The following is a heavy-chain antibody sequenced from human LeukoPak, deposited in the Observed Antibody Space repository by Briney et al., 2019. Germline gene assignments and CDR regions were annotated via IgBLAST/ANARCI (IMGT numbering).Heavy chain of an antibody. V-gene: IGHV4-30-4*01. CDR3: ARDVDGQELFKLLGRLNWFDP. Sequence: SETLSLTCTVSGSSISSGDYYWSWIRQPPGKGLEWIGYIYYSGSTYYNPSLKSRVTISVDTSKNQFSLKLSSVTAADTAVYYCARDVDGQELFKLLGRLNWFDPWGQGTLVTVSS. CDR2: IYYSGST. J-gene: IGHJ5*02. CDR1: GSSISSGDYY. D-gene: IGHD1-7*01.